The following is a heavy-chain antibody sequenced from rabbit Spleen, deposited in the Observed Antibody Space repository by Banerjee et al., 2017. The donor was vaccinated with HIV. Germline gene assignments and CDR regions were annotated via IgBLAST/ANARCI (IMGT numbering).Heavy chain of an antibody. D-gene: IGHD8-1*01. Sequence: QEQLVESGGGLVQPGASLALTCTASGFSFSSSYDMSWVRQAPGKGLEWIGFIYTGNGKNYYASWAKGRFTISKTSSTTVILQMTSLTVADTATYFCARDTGTSFSTSGMDLWGPGTLVTVS. J-gene: IGHJ6*01. CDR3: ARDTGTSFSTSGMDL. CDR2: IYTGNGKN. V-gene: IGHV1S45*01. CDR1: GFSFSSSYD.